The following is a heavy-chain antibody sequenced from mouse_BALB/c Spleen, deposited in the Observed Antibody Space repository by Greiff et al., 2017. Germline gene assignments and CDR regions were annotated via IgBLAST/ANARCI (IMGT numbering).Heavy chain of an antibody. CDR1: GFTFSSYG. CDR3: ARDANYYGSSYVYFDY. Sequence: VESGGGLVQPGGSLKLSCAASGFTFSSYGMSWVRQTPDKRLGLVATINSNGGSTYYPDSVKGRFTISRDNAKNTLYLQMSSLKSEDTAMYYCARDANYYGSSYVYFDYWGQGTTLTVSS. CDR2: INSNGGST. D-gene: IGHD1-1*01. J-gene: IGHJ2*01. V-gene: IGHV5-6-3*01.